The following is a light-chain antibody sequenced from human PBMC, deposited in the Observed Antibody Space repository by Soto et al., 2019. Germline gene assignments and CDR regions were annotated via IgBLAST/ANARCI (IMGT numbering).Light chain of an antibody. J-gene: IGKJ4*01. V-gene: IGKV3-15*01. CDR2: GAS. Sequence: EMVMTQSPATLSVSPGERVTLSCRASRSISNNLAWYQQKPGQAPRLLIYGASTRATGTPARFSGSGSGTEFTLTINSLQSEDFAMYYCQPHNNWPVVTFGGGTRVEIK. CDR1: RSISNN. CDR3: QPHNNWPVVT.